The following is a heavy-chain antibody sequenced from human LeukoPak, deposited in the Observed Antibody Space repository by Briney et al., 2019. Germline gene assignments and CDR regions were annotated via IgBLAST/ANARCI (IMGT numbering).Heavy chain of an antibody. J-gene: IGHJ6*02. D-gene: IGHD3-10*01. CDR3: ARGDYYYGMDV. V-gene: IGHV3-30*03. Sequence: GGSLRLSCEPSRFTFSKYGMHWVRQAPGKGLEWVAVIAFDGSYKYYADSVRGRFTISRDNSKNTLYLQMNSLRPEDTSVYYCARGDYYYGMDVWGPGTTVIVSS. CDR1: RFTFSKYG. CDR2: IAFDGSYK.